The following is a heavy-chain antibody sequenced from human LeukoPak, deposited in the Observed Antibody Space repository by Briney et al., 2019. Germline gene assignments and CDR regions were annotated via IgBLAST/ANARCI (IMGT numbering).Heavy chain of an antibody. J-gene: IGHJ4*02. CDR3: ARSSYCSSTSCYSVY. D-gene: IGHD2-2*02. CDR1: GYTFTSYG. V-gene: IGHV1-18*01. CDR2: ISAYNGNT. Sequence: ASVKVSCKASGYTFTSYGISWVRQAPGQGLEWVGWISAYNGNTNYAQKLQGRVTMTTDTSTSTAYMELRSLRSDDTAVYYCARSSYCSSTSCYSVYWGQGTLVTVSS.